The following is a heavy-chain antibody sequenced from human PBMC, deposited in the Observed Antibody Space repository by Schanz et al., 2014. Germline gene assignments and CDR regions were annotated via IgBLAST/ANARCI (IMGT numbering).Heavy chain of an antibody. Sequence: QVQLVQSGAEVKKPGSPVKVSCKASGGTFSTYTISWVRQAPGQGLEWMGRIIPVLNIATYAQRFQGRVSITADTSTNTAYMELSNLRSEDTAVYYCARAGQDYSDSSGYATYYFGNWGQGTLVTVSS. D-gene: IGHD3-22*01. V-gene: IGHV1-69*02. J-gene: IGHJ4*02. CDR3: ARAGQDYSDSSGYATYYFGN. CDR1: GGTFSTYT. CDR2: IIPVLNIA.